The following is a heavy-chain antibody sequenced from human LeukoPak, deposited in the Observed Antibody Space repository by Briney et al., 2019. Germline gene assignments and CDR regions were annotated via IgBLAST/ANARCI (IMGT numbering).Heavy chain of an antibody. J-gene: IGHJ4*02. CDR1: GFTFSSYE. Sequence: GGSLRLSCAASGFTFSSYEMNWVRQAPGKGLEWVSYISSSGSTIYYADSVKGRFTISRDNAKNTLYLQMNSLRAEDTAVYYCAREEYYYDSSGYVYWGQGTLVTVSS. CDR3: AREEYYYDSSGYVY. D-gene: IGHD3-22*01. V-gene: IGHV3-48*03. CDR2: ISSSGSTI.